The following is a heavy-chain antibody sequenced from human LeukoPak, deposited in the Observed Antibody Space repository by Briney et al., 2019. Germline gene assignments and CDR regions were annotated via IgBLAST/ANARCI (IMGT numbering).Heavy chain of an antibody. D-gene: IGHD5-18*01. CDR2: INHSGST. CDR3: ARGPLGYSYGYLAEYYYYYGMDV. Sequence: SETLSLTCAVYGGSFSGYYWSWIRQPPGKGLEWIGEINHSGSTNYNPSLKSRVTISVDTSKNQFSLKLSSVTAADTAVYYCARGPLGYSYGYLAEYYYYYGMDVWGQGTTVTVSS. J-gene: IGHJ6*02. V-gene: IGHV4-34*01. CDR1: GGSFSGYY.